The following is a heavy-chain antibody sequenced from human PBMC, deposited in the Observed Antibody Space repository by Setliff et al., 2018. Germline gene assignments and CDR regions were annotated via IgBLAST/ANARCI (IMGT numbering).Heavy chain of an antibody. V-gene: IGHV3-7*01. D-gene: IGHD3-3*01. J-gene: IGHJ3*02. Sequence: GGSLRLSCAASGFTVSTNYMIWVRQAPGKGLEWVANINQDGSEKKYVDSVKGRFTISRDNTKNSLYLEMISLRAEDTAVYYCARHNRVWSGESAFDIWGQGTMVTVSS. CDR3: ARHNRVWSGESAFDI. CDR1: GFTVSTNY. CDR2: INQDGSEK.